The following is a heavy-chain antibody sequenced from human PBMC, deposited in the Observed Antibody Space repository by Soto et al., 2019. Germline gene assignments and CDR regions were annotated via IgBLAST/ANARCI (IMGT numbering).Heavy chain of an antibody. CDR1: GFTFSSYS. Sequence: GVSLRLSCAASGFTFSSYSMNWVRQAPGKGLEWVSYISSSSSTIYYADSVKGRFTISRDNAKNSLYLQMNSLRAEDTAVYYYAREYCSRTSCLNWFDPWGQGTLVPVSS. J-gene: IGHJ5*02. CDR2: ISSSSSTI. V-gene: IGHV3-48*01. D-gene: IGHD2-2*01. CDR3: AREYCSRTSCLNWFDP.